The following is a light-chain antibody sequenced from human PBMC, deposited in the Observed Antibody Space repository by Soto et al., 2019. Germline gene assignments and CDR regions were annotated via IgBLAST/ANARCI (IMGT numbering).Light chain of an antibody. V-gene: IGLV2-23*01. CDR1: SSDVGSYNL. CDR3: CSYASSSTYV. Sequence: QSALTQPASVSGSPGQSITISCTGTSSDVGSYNLVSWYQQHPGKAPKLMIYEGTKRPSGVSDRFSGSRSGNTAPLTISGLQAEDEADYYCCSYASSSTYVFGTGTKVTV. CDR2: EGT. J-gene: IGLJ1*01.